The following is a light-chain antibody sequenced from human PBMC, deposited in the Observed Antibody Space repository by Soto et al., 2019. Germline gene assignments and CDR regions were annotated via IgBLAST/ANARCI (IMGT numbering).Light chain of an antibody. V-gene: IGKV3-15*01. CDR2: GAS. J-gene: IGKJ1*01. CDR3: QQYNNWPPWT. CDR1: QSVSSN. Sequence: EIVMTQSPATLSVSPGERATLSCRASQSVSSNLAWYQQKPGQAPRLLIYGASTRATGIPARFSGSGSGTEFTLSISSLQSEDFAVYSCQQYNNWPPWTFGHWTKVEIK.